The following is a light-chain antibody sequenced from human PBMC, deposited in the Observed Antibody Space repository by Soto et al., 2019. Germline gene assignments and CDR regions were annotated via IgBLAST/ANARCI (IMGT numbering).Light chain of an antibody. CDR2: EVS. J-gene: IGLJ1*01. V-gene: IGLV2-14*01. Sequence: VLTQPASVSGSPGQSITISCTGTTSDVGGYNYVSWYQQHPGKVPKLLIHEVSNRPSGVSNRFSGSKSGNTASLTISGLQAEDEADYYCLSKTSSISYVFGTGTKVTVL. CDR1: TSDVGGYNY. CDR3: LSKTSSISYV.